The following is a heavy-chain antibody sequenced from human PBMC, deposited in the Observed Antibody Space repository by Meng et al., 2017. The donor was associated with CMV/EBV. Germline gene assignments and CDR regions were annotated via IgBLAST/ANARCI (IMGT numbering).Heavy chain of an antibody. Sequence: GSLRLSSAVYGGSFSGYYWSWIRQPPGKGLEWIGEINHSGSTNYNPSLKSRVTISVDTSKNQFSLKLSSVTAADTAVYYCARGSDGYSSGWYRYWGQGTLVTVSS. CDR3: ARGSDGYSSGWYRY. CDR2: INHSGST. V-gene: IGHV4-34*01. CDR1: GGSFSGYY. J-gene: IGHJ4*02. D-gene: IGHD6-19*01.